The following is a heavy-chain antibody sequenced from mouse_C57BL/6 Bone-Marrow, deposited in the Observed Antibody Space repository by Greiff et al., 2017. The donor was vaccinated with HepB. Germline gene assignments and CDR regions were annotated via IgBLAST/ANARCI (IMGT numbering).Heavy chain of an antibody. Sequence: QVQLQQSGPGLVQPSQSLSITCTVSGFSLTSYGVHWVRQSPGKGLEWLGVIWSGGSTDYNAAFISRLSISKDNSKSQVFFKMNSLQADDTAIYYCARNHYGSTHYYAMDYWGQGTSVTVSS. CDR3: ARNHYGSTHYYAMDY. CDR2: IWSGGST. J-gene: IGHJ4*01. D-gene: IGHD1-1*01. V-gene: IGHV2-2*01. CDR1: GFSLTSYG.